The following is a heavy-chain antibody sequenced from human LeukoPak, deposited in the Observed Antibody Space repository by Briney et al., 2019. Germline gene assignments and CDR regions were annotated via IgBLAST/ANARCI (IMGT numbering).Heavy chain of an antibody. Sequence: SETLSLTCAIYGGSFSGYSWTWIRQPPGKGLEWIGSIYYSGNTYYNASLKSQVSISIDTSKNQCSLRLTSVTAADTAVYYCARQTGSGLFILPGGQGTLVTVSS. CDR3: ARQTGSGLFILP. V-gene: IGHV4-34*01. CDR2: IYYSGNT. J-gene: IGHJ4*02. D-gene: IGHD3/OR15-3a*01. CDR1: GGSFSGYS.